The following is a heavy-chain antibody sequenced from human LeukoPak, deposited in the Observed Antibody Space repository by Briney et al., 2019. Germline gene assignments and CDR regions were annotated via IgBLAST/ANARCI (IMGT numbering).Heavy chain of an antibody. CDR2: INHSGST. Sequence: PSETLSLTCAVYGGSFSGYYWSWIRQPPGKGLEWIGEINHSGSTNYNPSLKSRVTISVDTSKNQFSLKLSSVTAADTAVYYCVRGEYYYDSSGYYYGYWGQGTLVTVSS. V-gene: IGHV4-34*01. CDR1: GGSFSGYY. CDR3: VRGEYYYDSSGYYYGY. D-gene: IGHD3-22*01. J-gene: IGHJ4*02.